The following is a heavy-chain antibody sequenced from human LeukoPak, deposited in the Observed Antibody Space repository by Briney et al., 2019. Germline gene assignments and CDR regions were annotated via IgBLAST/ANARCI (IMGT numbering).Heavy chain of an antibody. CDR3: ARDRGGSYFLWYFDL. CDR1: GGSISSYY. J-gene: IGHJ2*01. Sequence: SETLSLTCTVSGGSISSYYWSWIRQPPGKGLEWIGSIYYSGSTYYNPSLKSRVTISVDTSKNQFSLKLSSVTAADTAVYYCARDRGGSYFLWYFDLWGRGTLVTVSS. D-gene: IGHD1-26*01. CDR2: IYYSGST. V-gene: IGHV4-39*07.